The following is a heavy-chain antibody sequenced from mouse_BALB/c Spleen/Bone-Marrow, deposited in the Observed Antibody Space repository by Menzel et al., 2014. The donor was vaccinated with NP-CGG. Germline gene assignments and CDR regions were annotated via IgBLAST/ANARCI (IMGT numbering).Heavy chain of an antibody. Sequence: VHVKQSGAELVKPGASVKLSCTASGFNIKDTYIHWVKPRPEQGLEWIGRIDPANGNTKYDPKFQGKATITTDTSSNTAYLQLSSLTSEDTAVYYCASCYYGRSSFACWGQGTLVTVSA. D-gene: IGHD1-1*01. CDR1: GFNIKDTY. V-gene: IGHV14-3*02. CDR2: IDPANGNT. CDR3: ASCYYGRSSFAC. J-gene: IGHJ3*01.